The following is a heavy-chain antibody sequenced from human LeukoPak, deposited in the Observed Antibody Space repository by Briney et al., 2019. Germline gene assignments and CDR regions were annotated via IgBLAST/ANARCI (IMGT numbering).Heavy chain of an antibody. Sequence: SSETLSLTCTVSGGSISSYYWTWIRQPPGKGLEWIGCIYYSGSTNYNPSLKSRVTISVDTSKNQFSLKLSSVTAADTAVYYCARGSGYPYYFDYWGQGILVTVSS. J-gene: IGHJ4*02. D-gene: IGHD3-22*01. CDR1: GGSISSYY. CDR2: IYYSGST. V-gene: IGHV4-59*01. CDR3: ARGSGYPYYFDY.